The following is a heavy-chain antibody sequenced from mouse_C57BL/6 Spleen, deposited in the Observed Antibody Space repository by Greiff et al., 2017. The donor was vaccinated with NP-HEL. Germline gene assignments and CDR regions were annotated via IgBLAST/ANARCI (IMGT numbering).Heavy chain of an antibody. CDR2: IYPSDSET. CDR3: ANGYYEGFAY. CDR1: GYTFTSYW. V-gene: IGHV1-61*01. D-gene: IGHD2-3*01. Sequence: QVQLQQPGAELVRPGSSVKLSCKASGYTFTSYWMDWVKQRPGQGLEWIGNIYPSDSETHYNQKFKNKATLTVDKSSSTAYMQLSSLTSEGSAVYYCANGYYEGFAYWGQGTLVTVSA. J-gene: IGHJ3*01.